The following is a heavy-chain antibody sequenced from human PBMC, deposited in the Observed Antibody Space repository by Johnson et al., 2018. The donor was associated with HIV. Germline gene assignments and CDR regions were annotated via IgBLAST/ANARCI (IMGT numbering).Heavy chain of an antibody. CDR3: AKDDNLGVCYSDAFDV. CDR2: TAHDESIT. CDR1: GFTFANYG. D-gene: IGHD2-15*01. Sequence: QEQLVESGGGVVQPGESLRLSCAASGFTFANYGMHWVRQAPGKGLEWVAFTAHDESITHYADSVKGRFTMSRDNSKSTLNLPMNSLRAEDTAIYYCAKDDNLGVCYSDAFDVWGQGTVVTVSS. J-gene: IGHJ3*01. V-gene: IGHV3-30*02.